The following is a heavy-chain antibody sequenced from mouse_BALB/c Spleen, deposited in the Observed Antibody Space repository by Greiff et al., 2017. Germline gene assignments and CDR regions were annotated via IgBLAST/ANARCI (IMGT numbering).Heavy chain of an antibody. CDR3: AREMGYYGSSYAWFAY. D-gene: IGHD1-1*01. J-gene: IGHJ3*01. CDR2: IDPANGNT. CDR1: GFNIKDTY. Sequence: EVQLQQSGAELVKPGASVKLSCTASGFNIKDTYMHWVKQRPEQGLEWIGRIDPANGNTKYDPKFQGKATITADTSSNTAYLQLSSLTSEDTAVYYCAREMGYYGSSYAWFAYWGQGTLVTVSA. V-gene: IGHV14-3*02.